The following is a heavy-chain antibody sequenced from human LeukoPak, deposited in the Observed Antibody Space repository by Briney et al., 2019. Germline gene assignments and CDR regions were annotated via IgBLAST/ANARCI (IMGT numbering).Heavy chain of an antibody. J-gene: IGHJ1*01. CDR1: GFTFSSYA. Sequence: GGSLRLSCAASGFTFSSYAMHWVRQAPGKGLEWVAVISYDGSNKYYADSVKGRFTISRDNSKNTLYLQMNSLRAEDTAVYYCAKEEGYYYDSGGYYVEYFQHWGQGTLVTVSS. V-gene: IGHV3-30-3*01. CDR2: ISYDGSNK. D-gene: IGHD3-22*01. CDR3: AKEEGYYYDSGGYYVEYFQH.